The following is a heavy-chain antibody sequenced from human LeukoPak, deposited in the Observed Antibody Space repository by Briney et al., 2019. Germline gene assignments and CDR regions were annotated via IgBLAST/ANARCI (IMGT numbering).Heavy chain of an antibody. V-gene: IGHV4-59*08. CDR2: IYDSGSR. CDR3: ARQPHYGSNLSRDY. D-gene: IGHD5-24*01. Sequence: SETLSLTCSASGGSISGYYWNWVRQPPGKGLECIGYIYDSGSRNYDPSLKSRVTISVDTSKNQFSLKLTSVTAADTAVYYCARQPHYGSNLSRDYWGQGTLVTVSS. J-gene: IGHJ4*02. CDR1: GGSISGYY.